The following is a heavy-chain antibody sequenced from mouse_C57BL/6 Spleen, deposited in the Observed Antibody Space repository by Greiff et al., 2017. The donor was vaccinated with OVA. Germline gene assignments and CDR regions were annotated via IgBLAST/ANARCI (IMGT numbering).Heavy chain of an antibody. Sequence: VQRVESGAELVRPGASVTLSCKASGYTFTDYEMHWVKQTPVHGLEWIGAIDPETGGTAYNQKFKGKAILTADKSSSTAYMELRSLTSEDSAVYYCTRWDYGSFYFDYWGQGTTLTVSS. D-gene: IGHD1-1*01. CDR2: IDPETGGT. J-gene: IGHJ2*01. V-gene: IGHV1-15*01. CDR1: GYTFTDYE. CDR3: TRWDYGSFYFDY.